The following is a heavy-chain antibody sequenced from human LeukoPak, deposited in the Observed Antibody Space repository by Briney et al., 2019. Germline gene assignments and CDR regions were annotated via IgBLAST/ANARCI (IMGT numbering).Heavy chain of an antibody. J-gene: IGHJ6*03. CDR1: GGSISSYY. Sequence: SETLSLTCTVSGGSISSYYWSWIRQPPGKGLEWIGYIYYSGSTNYNPSLKSRVTISVDTSKNQFSLKLSSVTAADTAVYYCARGQYYYYYYYMDVWGKGTTVTVSS. CDR2: IYYSGST. V-gene: IGHV4-59*01. CDR3: ARGQYYYYYYYMDV.